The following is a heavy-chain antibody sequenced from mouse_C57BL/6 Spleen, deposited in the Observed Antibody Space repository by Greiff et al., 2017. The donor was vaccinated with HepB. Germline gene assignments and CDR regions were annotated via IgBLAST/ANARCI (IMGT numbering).Heavy chain of an antibody. D-gene: IGHD2-4*01. J-gene: IGHJ3*01. V-gene: IGHV1-61*01. CDR2: IYPSDSET. CDR3: ARIYYDYDGWFAY. CDR1: GYTFTSYW. Sequence: QVQLQPGAELVRPGSSVKLSCKASGYTFTSYWMDWVKQRPGQGLEWIGNIYPSDSETHYNQKFKDKATLTVDKSSSTAYMQLSSLTSEDSAVYYCARIYYDYDGWFAYWGQGTLVTVSA.